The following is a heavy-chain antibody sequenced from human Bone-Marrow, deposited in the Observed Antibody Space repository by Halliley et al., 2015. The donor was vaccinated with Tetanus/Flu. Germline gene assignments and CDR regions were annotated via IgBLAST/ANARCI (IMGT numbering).Heavy chain of an antibody. J-gene: IGHJ4*02. D-gene: IGHD3-3*01. CDR3: VKGSLGGVVSTNYFDY. CDR1: GFIFSDSA. V-gene: IGHV3-64D*08. CDR2: ISGDGYST. Sequence: SLRLSCSASGFIFSDSAMHWVRQAPGKGLQHISGISGDGYSTFYADSVKVRFTVSRDISRSTLYLQMTSLRAEDTAVYYCVKGSLGGVVSTNYFDYWGQGTLVTVSS.